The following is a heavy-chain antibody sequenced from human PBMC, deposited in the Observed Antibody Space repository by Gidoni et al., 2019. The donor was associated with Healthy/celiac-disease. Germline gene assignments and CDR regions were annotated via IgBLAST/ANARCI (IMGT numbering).Heavy chain of an antibody. CDR3: AKDSLGDYVVDY. CDR2: ISGSGGST. J-gene: IGHJ4*02. V-gene: IGHV3-23*01. CDR1: GFTFSSYA. D-gene: IGHD4-17*01. Sequence: EVQLLESGGDLVQPGGSLRLSCAASGFTFSSYAMSWVRQAPGKGLEWVSAISGSGGSTYYADSVKGRFTISRDNSKNTLYLQMNSLRAEDTAVYYCAKDSLGDYVVDYWGQGTLVTVSS.